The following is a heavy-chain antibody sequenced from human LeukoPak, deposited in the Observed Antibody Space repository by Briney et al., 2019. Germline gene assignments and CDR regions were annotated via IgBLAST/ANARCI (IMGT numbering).Heavy chain of an antibody. J-gene: IGHJ4*02. D-gene: IGHD6-13*01. CDR3: AWRQQLATFDY. CDR2: ISYDGSNK. Sequence: GGSLRLSCAASGFTFSSYAMHWARQAPGEGLEWVAVISYDGSNKYYADSVKGRFTISGDNSKNTLYLQMNSLRAEDTAVYYCAWRQQLATFDYWGQGTLVTVSS. CDR1: GFTFSSYA. V-gene: IGHV3-30*04.